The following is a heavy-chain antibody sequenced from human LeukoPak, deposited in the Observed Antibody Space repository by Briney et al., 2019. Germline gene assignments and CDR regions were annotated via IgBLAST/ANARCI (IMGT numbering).Heavy chain of an antibody. V-gene: IGHV3-30*18. CDR3: AKDLMTTFPI. D-gene: IGHD4-11*01. J-gene: IGHJ3*02. Sequence: PGRSLRLSCAASGFTFSSYGMHWVRQAPGKGLEWVAVISYDGSNKYYADSVKGRFTISRDNSKNTLYLQMNSLRAEDTAVYYCAKDLMTTFPIWGQGIMVTVSS. CDR2: ISYDGSNK. CDR1: GFTFSSYG.